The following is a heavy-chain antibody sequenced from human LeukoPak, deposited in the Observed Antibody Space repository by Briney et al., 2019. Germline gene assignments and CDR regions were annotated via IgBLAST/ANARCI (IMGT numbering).Heavy chain of an antibody. J-gene: IGHJ4*02. CDR2: IIPILGIA. V-gene: IGHV1-69*04. CDR3: ARDPSTAAAATDY. CDR1: GGTFSSYA. D-gene: IGHD6-13*01. Sequence: SVKVSCKAPGGTFSSYAISWVRQAPGQGLEWMGRIIPILGIANYAQKFQGRVTITADKSTSTAYMGLSSLRSEDTAVYYCARDPSTAAAATDYWGQGTLVTVSS.